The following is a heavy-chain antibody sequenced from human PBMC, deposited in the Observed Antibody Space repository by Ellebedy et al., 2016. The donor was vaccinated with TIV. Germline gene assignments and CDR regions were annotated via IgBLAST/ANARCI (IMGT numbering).Heavy chain of an antibody. V-gene: IGHV4-34*01. D-gene: IGHD5-12*01. CDR2: VTHFGTT. CDR1: GGSFSDYF. J-gene: IGHJ4*02. CDR3: ATHGVDSGYDFGY. Sequence: SETLSLXCAVYGGSFSDYFWSWFRQPPAKGLEWIGEVTHFGTTNYSPSLKGRVTISGDTSKKQFSLRLSSVTAADTAVYYCATHGVDSGYDFGYWGQGTLVTVSS.